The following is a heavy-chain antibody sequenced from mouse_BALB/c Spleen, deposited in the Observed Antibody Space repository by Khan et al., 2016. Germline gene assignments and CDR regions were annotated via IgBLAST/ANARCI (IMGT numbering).Heavy chain of an antibody. D-gene: IGHD1-1*02. CDR1: GYTFTDFT. CDR2: ISTYYGDA. Sequence: QVQLKESGAELVRPGVSAKISCKGSGYTFTDFTMHWMKQSHGKSLEWIGVISTYYGDATYNQKFKGKATMTVDTSSSTAYMELTRLTSEDSAIXYCAGGGDDRFVYWGQGTLVTVSA. V-gene: IGHV1S137*01. J-gene: IGHJ3*01. CDR3: AGGGDDRFVY.